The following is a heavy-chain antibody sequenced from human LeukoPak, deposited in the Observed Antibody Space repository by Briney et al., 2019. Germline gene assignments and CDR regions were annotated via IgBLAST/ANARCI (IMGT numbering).Heavy chain of an antibody. CDR3: AREGGLSGSYGYYYYYMDV. V-gene: IGHV1-69*13. CDR2: IIPIFGTA. D-gene: IGHD1-26*01. Sequence: ASVKVSCKASGGTFSSYAISWVRQAPGQGLEWMGGIIPIFGTANYAQKFQGRVTITADESTSTAYMELSSLRSEDTAVYYCAREGGLSGSYGYYYYYMDVWGKGTTVTVSS. J-gene: IGHJ6*03. CDR1: GGTFSSYA.